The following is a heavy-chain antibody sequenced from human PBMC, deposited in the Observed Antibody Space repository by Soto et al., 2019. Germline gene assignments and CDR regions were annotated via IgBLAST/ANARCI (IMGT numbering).Heavy chain of an antibody. D-gene: IGHD3-9*01. CDR1: GGSISSGGYY. Sequence: QVQLQESGPGLVKPSQTLSLTCTVSGGSISSGGYYWSWIRQHPGKGLEWIGYIYYSGSTYYKPSLKSRVTIAVDTSKNQLSVKLSSVTAADTAVYYCARVVRYFDWLSLYGFDPWGQGTLVTVSS. CDR2: IYYSGST. CDR3: ARVVRYFDWLSLYGFDP. V-gene: IGHV4-31*03. J-gene: IGHJ5*02.